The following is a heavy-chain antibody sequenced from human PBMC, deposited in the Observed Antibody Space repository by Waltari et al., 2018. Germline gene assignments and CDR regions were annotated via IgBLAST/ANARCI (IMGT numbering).Heavy chain of an antibody. CDR2: VNPNPCNT. D-gene: IGHD6-13*01. V-gene: IGHV1-2*02. CDR3: ARDRWAAERPYKGLDP. CDR1: GYPFIGYH. J-gene: IGHJ5*02. Sequence: QVHLVQSGAEVKKPGASVKVSCKASGYPFIGYHMHWVRQAPGQGLEWMGWVNPNPCNTKYGQKFQGRVTPTRDTPNTTAYMERSGLTSDDTAGYDWARDRWAAERPYKGLDPWGQGTQVTVSS.